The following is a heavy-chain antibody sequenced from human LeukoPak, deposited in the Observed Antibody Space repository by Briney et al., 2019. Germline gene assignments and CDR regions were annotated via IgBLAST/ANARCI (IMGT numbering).Heavy chain of an antibody. V-gene: IGHV3-66*01. Sequence: GGSLRLSWAASGFTVSSNNMSWVRQAPGKGLEWVSVIYSGGSTYYADSVKGRFTISRDNAKNSLYLQMNSLRAEDTAVYYCARDRYYYGSGSLYYWGQGTLVTVSS. D-gene: IGHD3-10*01. CDR2: IYSGGST. CDR3: ARDRYYYGSGSLYY. J-gene: IGHJ4*02. CDR1: GFTVSSNN.